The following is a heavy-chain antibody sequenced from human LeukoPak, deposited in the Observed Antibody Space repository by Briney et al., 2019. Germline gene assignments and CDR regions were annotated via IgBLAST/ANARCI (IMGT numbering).Heavy chain of an antibody. CDR2: IWYDGSNK. CDR1: GFTFSSYG. V-gene: IGHV3-33*01. Sequence: GGSLRLSCAASGFTFSSYGMHWVRQAPGKGLEWVAVIWYDGSNKYYADSVKGRFTISRDNSKNTLYLQMNSLRAEATAVYYCARDRASTAAEYFQHWGQGTLVTVSS. J-gene: IGHJ1*01. D-gene: IGHD5-18*01. CDR3: ARDRASTAAEYFQH.